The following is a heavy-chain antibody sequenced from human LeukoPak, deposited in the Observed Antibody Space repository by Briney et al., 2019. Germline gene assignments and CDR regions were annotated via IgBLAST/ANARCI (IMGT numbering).Heavy chain of an antibody. J-gene: IGHJ3*02. CDR1: GGSFSGYY. Sequence: PSETLSLTCAVYGGSFSGYYWSWIRQPPGKGLEWIGEINHSGSTNYNPSLKSRVTISVDTSKNQFSLKLSSVTAADTAVYYCARARGTHYDILTGYYSGGAFDIWGQGTMVTVSS. V-gene: IGHV4-34*01. CDR2: INHSGST. CDR3: ARARGTHYDILTGYYSGGAFDI. D-gene: IGHD3-9*01.